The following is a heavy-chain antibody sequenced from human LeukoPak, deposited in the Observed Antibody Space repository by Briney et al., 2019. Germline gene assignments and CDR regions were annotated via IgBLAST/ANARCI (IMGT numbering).Heavy chain of an antibody. CDR3: ARLSGKQWLVGPQTWFDP. V-gene: IGHV4-34*01. J-gene: IGHJ5*02. CDR2: INHSGST. Sequence: PSQTLSLTCAVYGGSFSGDYWSWIRQPPGKGLEWIGEINHSGSTNYNPSPKSRVTISVDTSKNQFSLKLSSVTAADTAAYYCARLSGKQWLVGPQTWFDPWGQGTLVTVSS. D-gene: IGHD6-19*01. CDR1: GGSFSGDY.